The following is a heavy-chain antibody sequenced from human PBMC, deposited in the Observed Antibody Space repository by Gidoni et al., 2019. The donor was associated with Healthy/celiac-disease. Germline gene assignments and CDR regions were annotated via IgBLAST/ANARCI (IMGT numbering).Heavy chain of an antibody. CDR2: IYFSGST. Sequence: QLQLQESGPGLVKPSETLSLTCTVSGGSISSRSYYWGWIRQPPGKGLEWIVSIYFSGSTYYNPSLKSRVTISVDTSKNQFSLKLSSVTAADTAVYYCARTYSSSSASNWFDPWGQGTLVTVSS. V-gene: IGHV4-39*01. CDR3: ARTYSSSSASNWFDP. J-gene: IGHJ5*02. CDR1: GGSISSRSYY. D-gene: IGHD6-6*01.